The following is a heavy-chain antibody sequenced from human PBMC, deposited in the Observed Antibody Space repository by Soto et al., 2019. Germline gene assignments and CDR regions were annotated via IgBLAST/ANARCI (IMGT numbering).Heavy chain of an antibody. CDR3: ARDPPRGHRNIVVVPAASYGMDV. CDR1: GYTFTSYA. J-gene: IGHJ6*02. V-gene: IGHV1-3*01. Sequence: QVQLVQSGAEVKKPGASVKVSCKASGYTFTSYAMHWVRQAPGQRLEWIGWINAGNGNTKYSQKFQGRVTITRDTSASTAYMELSSLRSEDTAVYYCARDPPRGHRNIVVVPAASYGMDVWGQGTTVTVSS. CDR2: INAGNGNT. D-gene: IGHD2-2*01.